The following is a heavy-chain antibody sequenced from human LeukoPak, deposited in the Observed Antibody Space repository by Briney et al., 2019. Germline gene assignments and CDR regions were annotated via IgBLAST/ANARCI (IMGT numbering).Heavy chain of an antibody. CDR3: ARAGPTPLDAFDI. D-gene: IGHD6-19*01. CDR2: IYYSGST. V-gene: IGHV4-59*01. Sequence: SETLSLTCTVSGGSISSYYWSWIRQPPGKGLEWIGYIYYSGSTNYNPSLKSRVTISVDTSKNQFSLKLSSVTAADTAVYYCARAGPTPLDAFDIWGQGTMVTVSS. J-gene: IGHJ3*02. CDR1: GGSISSYY.